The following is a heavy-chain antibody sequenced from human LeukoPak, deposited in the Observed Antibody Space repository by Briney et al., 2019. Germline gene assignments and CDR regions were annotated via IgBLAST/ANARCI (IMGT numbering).Heavy chain of an antibody. Sequence: GGSLRPSCAASGFTFSSYSMNWVRQAPGKGLEWVSSISSSSSYIYYADSVKGRFTISRDNAKNSLYLQMNSLRAEDTAVYYCAREEGYSSSSPYYFDYWGQGTLVTVSS. J-gene: IGHJ4*02. CDR2: ISSSSSYI. CDR3: AREEGYSSSSPYYFDY. CDR1: GFTFSSYS. D-gene: IGHD6-6*01. V-gene: IGHV3-21*01.